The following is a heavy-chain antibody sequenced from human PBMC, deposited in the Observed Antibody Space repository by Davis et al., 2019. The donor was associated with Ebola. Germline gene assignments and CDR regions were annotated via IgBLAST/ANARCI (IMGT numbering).Heavy chain of an antibody. J-gene: IGHJ4*02. CDR1: GGTFSSYA. CDR2: IIPILGIA. Sequence: SVKVSCKASGGTFSSYAISWVRQAPGQGLEWMGRIIPILGIANYAQKFQGRVTITADKSTSTAYMELSSLRSEDTAVYYCLSPHYDSSGYYFDYWGQGTLVTVSS. CDR3: LSPHYDSSGYYFDY. V-gene: IGHV1-69*04. D-gene: IGHD3-22*01.